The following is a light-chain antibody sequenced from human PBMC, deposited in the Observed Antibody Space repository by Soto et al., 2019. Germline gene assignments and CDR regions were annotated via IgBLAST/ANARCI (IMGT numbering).Light chain of an antibody. CDR3: QSYDNNLRGVL. V-gene: IGLV1-40*01. J-gene: IGLJ2*01. Sequence: QSVLTQPPSVSGAPGQIVTISCTGSSSNIGAGSDVHWYQQSPGRVPKLLVYGNKHRPSGVPDRFSASMSGTSASLAITGLQADDEADYYCQSYDNNLRGVLFGGGTKLTVL. CDR2: GNK. CDR1: SSNIGAGSD.